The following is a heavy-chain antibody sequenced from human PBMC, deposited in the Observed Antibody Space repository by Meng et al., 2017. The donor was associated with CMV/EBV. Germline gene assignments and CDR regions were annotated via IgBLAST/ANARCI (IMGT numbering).Heavy chain of an antibody. V-gene: IGHV1-8*03. CDR3: ARGRGGYCSSTSCLFDY. D-gene: IGHD2-2*01. Sequence: ASVKVSCKASGYTFTSYDINWVRQATGQGLEWMGWMNPNRGNTGYAQKFQGRVTITRNTSISTAYMELSSLRSEDTAVYYCARGRGGYCSSTSCLFDYWGQGTLVTVSS. J-gene: IGHJ4*02. CDR2: MNPNRGNT. CDR1: GYTFTSYD.